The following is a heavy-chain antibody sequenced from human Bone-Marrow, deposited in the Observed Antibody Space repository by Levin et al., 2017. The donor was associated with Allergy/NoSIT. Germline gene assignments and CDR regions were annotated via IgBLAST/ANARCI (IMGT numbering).Heavy chain of an antibody. CDR2: TYHSGRT. CDR1: GDSVTSGSYY. D-gene: IGHD1-26*01. V-gene: IGHV4-61*01. J-gene: IGHJ6*02. CDR3: ARVWELVGYYYYGMDV. Sequence: SQTLSLTCTVSGDSVTSGSYYWTWIRQPPGKGLEWIGNTYHSGRTNYNPSLKSRVTILLDTSNNQFSLKVRSLTAADTAVYYCARVWELVGYYYYGMDVWGQGTTVTVSS.